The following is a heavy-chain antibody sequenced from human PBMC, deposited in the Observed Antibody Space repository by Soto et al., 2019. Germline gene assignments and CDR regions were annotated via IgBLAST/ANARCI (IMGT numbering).Heavy chain of an antibody. V-gene: IGHV1-69*02. Sequence: QVQLVQSGAEVKKPGSSVKVSCKASGGTFSSYTISWVRQAPGQGLGWMGRIIPILGIANYAQKFQGRVTLTADKSTSTAYIELSSLRSEDTAVYYCAMEYCSSTSCYRDYWGQGTLVTVSS. CDR2: IIPILGIA. D-gene: IGHD2-2*02. J-gene: IGHJ4*02. CDR1: GGTFSSYT. CDR3: AMEYCSSTSCYRDY.